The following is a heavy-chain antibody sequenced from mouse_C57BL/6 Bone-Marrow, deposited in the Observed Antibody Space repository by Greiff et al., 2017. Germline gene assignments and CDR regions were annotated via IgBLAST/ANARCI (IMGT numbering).Heavy chain of an antibody. Sequence: EVKLVESGTVLARPGASVKMSCKTSGYTFTSYWMHWVKQRPGQGLEWMGAIYPGNSDTSYNQKFKGKAKLTADTSASTAYMELSSLTNEDSAVYYCTRDSITTVVAEGFAYWGQGALVTVSA. CDR3: TRDSITTVVAEGFAY. CDR1: GYTFTSYW. CDR2: IYPGNSDT. V-gene: IGHV1-5*01. D-gene: IGHD1-1*01. J-gene: IGHJ3*01.